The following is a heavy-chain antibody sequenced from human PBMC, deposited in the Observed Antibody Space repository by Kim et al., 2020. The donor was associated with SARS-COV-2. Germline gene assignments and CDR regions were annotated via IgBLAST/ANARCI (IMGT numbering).Heavy chain of an antibody. J-gene: IGHJ4*02. Sequence: SETLSLTCTVSGGSISSGGYYWSWIRQHPGKGLEWIGYIYYSGSTYYNPSLKSRVTISVDTSKNQFSLKLSSVTAADTAVYYCARTRITMIVVVTHFDYWGQGTLVTVSS. V-gene: IGHV4-31*03. D-gene: IGHD3-22*01. CDR3: ARTRITMIVVVTHFDY. CDR2: IYYSGST. CDR1: GGSISSGGYY.